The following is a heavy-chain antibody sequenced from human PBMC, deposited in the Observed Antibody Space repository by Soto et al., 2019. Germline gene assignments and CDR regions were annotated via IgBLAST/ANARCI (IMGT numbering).Heavy chain of an antibody. J-gene: IGHJ4*02. CDR2: ISYDGSNK. CDR1: GFTFSSYA. D-gene: IGHD6-19*01. V-gene: IGHV3-30-3*01. CDR3: ARVRDSSGWYPNFDY. Sequence: QPGGSLRLSCAASGFTFSSYAMHWVRQAPGKGLEWVAVISYDGSNKNYADSVQGRFTISRDNSKNTLYLQMNSLRAEDTAVYYCARVRDSSGWYPNFDYWGQGTLVTVSS.